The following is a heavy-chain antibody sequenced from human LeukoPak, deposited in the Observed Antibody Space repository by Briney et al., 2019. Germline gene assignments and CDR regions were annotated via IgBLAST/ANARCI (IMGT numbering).Heavy chain of an antibody. CDR3: ASQPVTAVSSTYYHYYMDV. CDR1: GYSISSAYY. D-gene: IGHD2-21*02. J-gene: IGHJ6*03. CDR2: IYHSGST. V-gene: IGHV4-38-2*02. Sequence: SETLSLTCTVSGYSISSAYYWGWIRQPPGKGLEWIGSIYHSGSTYYNPSLKSRVTISVDTSKDQFSLRLSSVTAADTAVYYCASQPVTAVSSTYYHYYMDVWGKGTTVTVSS.